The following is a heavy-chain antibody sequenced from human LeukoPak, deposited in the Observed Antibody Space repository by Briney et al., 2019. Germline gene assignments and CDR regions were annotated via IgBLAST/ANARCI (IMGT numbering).Heavy chain of an antibody. CDR3: ARVKRVVTTRAFDI. D-gene: IGHD3-3*01. J-gene: IGHJ3*02. CDR1: GGTFSSYA. Sequence: GASAKVSCKASGGTFSSYAISWVRQAPGQGLEWMGGIIPIFGTANYAQKFQGRVTITADESTSTAYMELSSLRSEDTAVYYCARVKRVVTTRAFDIWGQGTMVTVSS. V-gene: IGHV1-69*13. CDR2: IIPIFGTA.